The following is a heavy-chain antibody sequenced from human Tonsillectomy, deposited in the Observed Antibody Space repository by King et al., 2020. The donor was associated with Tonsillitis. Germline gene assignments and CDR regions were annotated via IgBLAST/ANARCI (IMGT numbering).Heavy chain of an antibody. Sequence: QLVQSGAEVKKPGSSVKVSCKASGGTFSNYAISWVRQAPGQGLEWMGGIIPIFGIANYAQKFQGRVTITADESTSKAYMELSSLRSEDTAVYYCASPDYYDSSGYSYAFDYWGQGTLVTVSS. CDR1: GGTFSNYA. CDR3: ASPDYYDSSGYSYAFDY. D-gene: IGHD3-22*01. CDR2: IIPIFGIA. V-gene: IGHV1-69*01. J-gene: IGHJ4*02.